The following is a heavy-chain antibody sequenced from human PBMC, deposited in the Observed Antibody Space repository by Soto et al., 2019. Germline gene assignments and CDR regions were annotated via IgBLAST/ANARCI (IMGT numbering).Heavy chain of an antibody. CDR1: GGSISSGGYS. CDR3: AAHGYGYYFYGVVV. CDR2: IYHSGST. V-gene: IGHV4-30-2*01. D-gene: IGHD5-18*01. J-gene: IGHJ6*02. Sequence: TLSLTCAVSGGSISSGGYSWSWIRQPPGKGLEWIGYIYHSGSTYYNPSLKSRVTLSVDAPKNQFSLKLNSVTAADTAMYYWAAHGYGYYFYGVVVWGQGTTGTVSS.